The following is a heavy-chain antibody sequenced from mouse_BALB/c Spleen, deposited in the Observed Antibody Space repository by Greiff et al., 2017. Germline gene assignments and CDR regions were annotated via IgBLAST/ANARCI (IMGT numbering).Heavy chain of an antibody. J-gene: IGHJ4*01. CDR3: ARQARATSMDY. Sequence: EVQRVESGGGLVQPGGSLKLSCAASGFTFSSYTMSWVRQTPEKRLEWVAYISNGGGSTYYPDTVKGRFTISRDNAKNTLYLQMSSLKSEDTAMYYCARQARATSMDYWGQGTSVTVSA. CDR1: GFTFSSYT. V-gene: IGHV5-12-2*01. CDR2: ISNGGGST. D-gene: IGHD3-1*01.